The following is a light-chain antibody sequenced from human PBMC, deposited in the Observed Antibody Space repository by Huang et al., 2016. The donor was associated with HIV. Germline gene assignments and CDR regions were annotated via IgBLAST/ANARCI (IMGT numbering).Light chain of an antibody. CDR3: QQHDSWLT. CDR2: DAS. J-gene: IGKJ4*01. CDR1: QSISNH. V-gene: IGKV3-11*01. Sequence: IVLTQSPATLSWYLGERVTLSCRASQSISNHLALYQQRPGQAPRLRLYDASPRVAGVPARFSGSGSVTDFTLTISSLEPEDFALYYCQQHDSWLTFGGGTKVEV.